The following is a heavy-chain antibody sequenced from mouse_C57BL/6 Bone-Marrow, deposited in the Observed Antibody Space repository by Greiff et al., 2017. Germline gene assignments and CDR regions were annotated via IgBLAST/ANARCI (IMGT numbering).Heavy chain of an antibody. D-gene: IGHD1-1*01. Sequence: QVQLQQPGPELVKPGASVKISCKASGYAFSSSWMNWVKQRPGKGLEWIGRIYPGGGDTNYNGNVKGKATLTVDKSSSTAYMQLSSLTSEDSAVYFFARWEFITTVVGYYYAMDYWGQGTSVTVSS. CDR2: IYPGGGDT. V-gene: IGHV1-82*01. CDR1: GYAFSSSW. J-gene: IGHJ4*01. CDR3: ARWEFITTVVGYYYAMDY.